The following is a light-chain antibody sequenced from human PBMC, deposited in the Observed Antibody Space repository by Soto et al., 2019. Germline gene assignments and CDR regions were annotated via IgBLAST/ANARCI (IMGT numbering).Light chain of an antibody. Sequence: DIQVTQSPPSLSASVGDRFIITCRTSQSIDNYLNRYPQKPGKAPKLPIYAASTLQSGVPTRFRARGSETDFPPPHPRPQPEDFATYYCPQSYTTLFNFGPGTQGGYQ. CDR1: QSIDNY. CDR2: AAS. CDR3: PQSYTTLFN. V-gene: IGKV1-39*01. J-gene: IGKJ3*01.